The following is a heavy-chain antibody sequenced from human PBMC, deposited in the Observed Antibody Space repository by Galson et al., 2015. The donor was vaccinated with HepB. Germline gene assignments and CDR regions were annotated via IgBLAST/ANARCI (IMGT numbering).Heavy chain of an antibody. D-gene: IGHD3-10*01. CDR1: GFTFRGYS. CDR2: ISSDESNK. Sequence: SLRLSCAASGFTFRGYSMHWVRQAPGKGLEWLAVISSDESNKYYRDSVKGRFTISRDNSENTLNLQMNSLRTEDTAVYYCARGHESGSFLIDYWGQGTLVTVSS. CDR3: ARGHESGSFLIDY. V-gene: IGHV3-30*04. J-gene: IGHJ4*02.